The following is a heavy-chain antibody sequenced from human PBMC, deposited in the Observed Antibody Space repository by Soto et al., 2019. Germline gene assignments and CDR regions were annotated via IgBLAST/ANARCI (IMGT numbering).Heavy chain of an antibody. D-gene: IGHD3-22*01. CDR2: ISDDGINN. J-gene: IGHJ3*01. CDR3: AKDFSIGYYRGAFDF. CDR1: GFTFSSYG. Sequence: QVQLVESGGGVVQPGRSLRLSCAASGFTFSSYGMHWVRQAPGKGLEWVAVISDDGINNYYADSVKGRFTISRDNSKKTLYLQMNSLRAEYTAVYYCAKDFSIGYYRGAFDFWGQGTMVTVSS. V-gene: IGHV3-30*18.